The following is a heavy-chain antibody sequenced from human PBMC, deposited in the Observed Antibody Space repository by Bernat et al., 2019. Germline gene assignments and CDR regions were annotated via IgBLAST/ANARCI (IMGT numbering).Heavy chain of an antibody. CDR1: GGSFSGYY. Sequence: QVQLQQWGAGLLKPSETLSLTCAVYGGSFSGYYWSWIHQPPGKGLEWIGEINHSGSTNYNPSLKSRVTISVDTSKNQFSLKLSSVTAADTAVYYCARKATWYFDLWGRGTLVTVSS. V-gene: IGHV4-34*01. J-gene: IGHJ2*01. CDR2: INHSGST. CDR3: ARKATWYFDL.